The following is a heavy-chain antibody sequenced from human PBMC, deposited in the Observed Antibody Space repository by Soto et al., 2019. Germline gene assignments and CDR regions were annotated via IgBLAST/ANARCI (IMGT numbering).Heavy chain of an antibody. V-gene: IGHV4-30-2*01. CDR2: IYHSGST. CDR1: GGSISSGGYS. J-gene: IGHJ4*02. CDR3: ARGPPLGY. Sequence: QLQLQESGSGLVKPSQTLSLTCAVSGGSISSGGYSWSWIRQPPGKGLEWIGYIYHSGSTHYNPSLXTXVSXSVDRSKNQFSLKLSSVTAADTAVYYCARGPPLGYWGQGTLVTVSS.